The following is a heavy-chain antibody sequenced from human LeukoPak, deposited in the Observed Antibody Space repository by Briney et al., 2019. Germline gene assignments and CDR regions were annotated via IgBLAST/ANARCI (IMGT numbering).Heavy chain of an antibody. CDR3: TTDLSSGWPGGFDN. J-gene: IGHJ4*02. V-gene: IGHV3-23*01. Sequence: GGSLRLSCAASGFTFSSYAMSWVRQAPGKGLEWVTSITHDGSSKYYADSVKGRFSISRDNSANTLYLQMNSLKTDDTAVYYCTTDLSSGWPGGFDNWGQGTLVTVSS. D-gene: IGHD6-19*01. CDR2: ITHDGSSK. CDR1: GFTFSSYA.